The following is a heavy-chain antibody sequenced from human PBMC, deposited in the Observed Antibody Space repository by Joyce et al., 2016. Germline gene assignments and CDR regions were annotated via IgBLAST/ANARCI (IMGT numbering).Heavy chain of an antibody. CDR3: VKDPERGSDSGGWHFDH. Sequence: QVQLVESGGGVVQPGKSQRLSCVAAGFPFSNFGMHWVRQAPGKGLEWVAFISFGGREEFAESVKGRFTMSRDNSKNTLYLQMNNLRIDDTAVYYCVKDPERGSDSGGWHFDHWGLGTLVTVSS. D-gene: IGHD3-16*01. CDR1: GFPFSNFG. J-gene: IGHJ4*02. V-gene: IGHV3-30*18. CDR2: ISFGGRE.